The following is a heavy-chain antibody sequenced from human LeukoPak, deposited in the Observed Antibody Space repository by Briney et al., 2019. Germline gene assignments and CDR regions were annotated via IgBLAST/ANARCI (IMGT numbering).Heavy chain of an antibody. CDR1: GGSISSGGYS. CDR2: IYHSGST. V-gene: IGHV4-30-2*01. D-gene: IGHD6-13*01. Sequence: SETLSLTCAVSGGSISSGGYSWSWIRQPPGKGLEWIGYIYHSGSTYYNPSLKSRVTISVDRSKNQFSLKLSSVTAADTAVYYCARQSSSSWPYYYYYGMDVWGQGTTVTVSS. J-gene: IGHJ6*02. CDR3: ARQSSSSWPYYYYYGMDV.